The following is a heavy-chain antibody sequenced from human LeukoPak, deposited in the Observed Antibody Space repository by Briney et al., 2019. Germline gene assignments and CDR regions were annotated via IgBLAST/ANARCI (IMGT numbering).Heavy chain of an antibody. Sequence: PGGSLRLSFTASGFTFSNAWTRWVRHAPGKGLEWVGRIKSKSDGGTTDYAAPVRGRFTISRDDSKNTMYLQMNSLKTEDTAVYYCTTATKTDYYGSGSYSFDFWGQGTLVIVSS. CDR3: TTATKTDYYGSGSYSFDF. CDR2: IKSKSDGGTT. D-gene: IGHD3-10*01. CDR1: GFTFSNAW. J-gene: IGHJ4*02. V-gene: IGHV3-15*01.